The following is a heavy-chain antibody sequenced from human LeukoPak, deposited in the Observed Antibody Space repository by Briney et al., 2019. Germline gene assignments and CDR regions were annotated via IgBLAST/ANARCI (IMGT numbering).Heavy chain of an antibody. CDR1: GGSFSGYY. D-gene: IGHD3-16*02. Sequence: PSETLSLTCAVYGGSFSGYYWSWIRQPPGKGLEWIGEINHSGSTNYNPSLKSRVTISVDTSKNQFSLKLSSVTAADTAVYYCATGLHYVWGSYRPNYFDYWGQGTLVTVSS. J-gene: IGHJ4*02. CDR2: INHSGST. CDR3: ATGLHYVWGSYRPNYFDY. V-gene: IGHV4-34*01.